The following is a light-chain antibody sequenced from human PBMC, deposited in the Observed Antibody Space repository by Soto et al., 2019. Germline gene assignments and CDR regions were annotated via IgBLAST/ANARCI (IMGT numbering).Light chain of an antibody. CDR3: HQYNNWPLTWT. CDR2: GAS. CDR1: QSASSN. Sequence: IVMSQSPATLSVSPWERVTLFCRASQSASSNLAWYQQRPGQAPRLLVYGASTRATTIPARFSGSGSGTEFTLTISSLQSEDFAFYYCHQYNNWPLTWTFGQGTKVDIK. J-gene: IGKJ1*01. V-gene: IGKV3-15*01.